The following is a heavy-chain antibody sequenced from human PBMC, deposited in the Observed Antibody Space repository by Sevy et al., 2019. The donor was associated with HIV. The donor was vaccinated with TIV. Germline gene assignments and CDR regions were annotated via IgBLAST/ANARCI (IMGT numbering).Heavy chain of an antibody. D-gene: IGHD3-10*01. CDR1: GFTVSSNY. CDR3: ARSWGFGELSSVH. V-gene: IGHV3-53*01. Sequence: GGSLRLSCAASGFTVSSNYMSWVRQAPGKGLEWVSVIYSGGSTYYADSVKGRFIISRDNSKNTPYLQMNSLRAEDTAVYYCARSWGFGELSSVHWGQGTLVTVSS. J-gene: IGHJ4*02. CDR2: IYSGGST.